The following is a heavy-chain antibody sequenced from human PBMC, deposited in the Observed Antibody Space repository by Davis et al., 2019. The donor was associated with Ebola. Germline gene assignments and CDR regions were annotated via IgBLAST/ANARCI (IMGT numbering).Heavy chain of an antibody. CDR1: GVSISRHY. V-gene: IGHV4-59*03. J-gene: IGHJ4*02. Sequence: PGGSLRLSCTVSGVSISRHYWSWIRQPPGKRLEWIGSIYYTGSANYNSSLNSRVTISVDTSKNQFSLKLTSVTAADTAMYYCSERGSSVWGQGTLVTVSS. CDR3: SERGSSV. CDR2: IYYTGSA. D-gene: IGHD3-10*01.